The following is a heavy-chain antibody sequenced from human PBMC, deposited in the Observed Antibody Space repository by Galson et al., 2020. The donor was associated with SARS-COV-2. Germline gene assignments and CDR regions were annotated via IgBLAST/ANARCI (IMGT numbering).Heavy chain of an antibody. CDR2: IRSRANGETT. Sequence: GGSLRLSCTASGLTLGDYALTWVSQAPGKGLEWVGFIRSRANGETTEHAASVKDRFTISRDDSKNIAYLQMNRLKTEDTGVYYCTRPYDPGYYYYYMDVWGKGTTVAVSS. CDR1: GLTLGDYA. D-gene: IGHD3-3*01. J-gene: IGHJ6*03. CDR3: TRPYDPGYYYYYMDV. V-gene: IGHV3-49*04.